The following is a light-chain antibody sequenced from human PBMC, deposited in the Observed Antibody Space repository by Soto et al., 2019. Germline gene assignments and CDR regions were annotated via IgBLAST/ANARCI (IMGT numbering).Light chain of an antibody. V-gene: IGKV1-39*01. CDR2: DAS. J-gene: IGKJ5*01. CDR1: QSISSY. CDR3: QHADSFPLIT. Sequence: DIQLTQSPSTLSASVGDRVTSTCRASQSISSYLNWYQQKPGKAPKLLIYDASSLESGVPSRFSGSGSGTDFTLTISSLQPEDFATYYCQHADSFPLITFGQGTRLEI.